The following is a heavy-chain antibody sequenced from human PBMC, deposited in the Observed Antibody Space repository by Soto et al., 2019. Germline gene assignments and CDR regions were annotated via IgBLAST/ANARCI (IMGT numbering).Heavy chain of an antibody. D-gene: IGHD3-16*01. CDR3: AMVDVYVTPSPQDV. CDR2: INTYNGNT. Sequence: QVQLVQSGAEVKNPGASVKVSCKASGYTFTRYGIGWARQAPGQGLEWMGWINTYNGNTNYAQNGQGRVTLTTDTSTSTAYMELRSLRSNDTAIYYCAMVDVYVTPSPQDVWGQGTTVSSP. V-gene: IGHV1-18*01. CDR1: GYTFTRYG. J-gene: IGHJ6*02.